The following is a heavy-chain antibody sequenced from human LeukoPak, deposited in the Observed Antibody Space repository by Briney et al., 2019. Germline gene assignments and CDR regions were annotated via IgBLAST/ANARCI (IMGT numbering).Heavy chain of an antibody. Sequence: PSETLSLTCTVSGYSISSGYYWGWIRQPPGKGLEWIGSIYHSGSTYYNPSLKSRVTISVDTSKNQFSLKLSSVTAADTAVYYCARELYYYDCSGKYVYGDYYYYMDVWGKGTTVTVSS. V-gene: IGHV4-38-2*02. J-gene: IGHJ6*03. CDR3: ARELYYYDCSGKYVYGDYYYYMDV. CDR1: GYSISSGYY. D-gene: IGHD3-22*01. CDR2: IYHSGST.